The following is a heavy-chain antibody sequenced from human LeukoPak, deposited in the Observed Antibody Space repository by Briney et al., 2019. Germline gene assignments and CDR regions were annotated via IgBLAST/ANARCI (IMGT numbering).Heavy chain of an antibody. CDR3: AREGYASGTRYGMDV. CDR2: IWYDGSNK. J-gene: IGHJ6*02. V-gene: IGHV3-33*01. CDR1: GFTFSSYG. Sequence: GGSLRLSCAASGFTFSSYGMHWVRQAPGKGLEWVAVIWYDGSNKYYADSVKGRFTISRDNSKNTLYLQMNSLRAEDTAVYYCAREGYASGTRYGMDVWGQGTTVTVSS. D-gene: IGHD3-10*01.